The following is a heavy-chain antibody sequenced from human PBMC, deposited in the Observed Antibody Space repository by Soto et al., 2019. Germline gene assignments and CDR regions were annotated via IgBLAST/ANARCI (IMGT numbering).Heavy chain of an antibody. Sequence: QVQLVESGGGVVQPGRSLRLSCAASGFTFSSYGMHWVRQAPGKGLEWVAVIWYDGSNKYYADSVKGRFTISRDNSKNTLYLQMNSLRAEDTAVYYCAREARNDSSIDAFDIWGQGTMVTVSS. CDR2: IWYDGSNK. D-gene: IGHD6-19*01. CDR3: AREARNDSSIDAFDI. V-gene: IGHV3-33*01. J-gene: IGHJ3*02. CDR1: GFTFSSYG.